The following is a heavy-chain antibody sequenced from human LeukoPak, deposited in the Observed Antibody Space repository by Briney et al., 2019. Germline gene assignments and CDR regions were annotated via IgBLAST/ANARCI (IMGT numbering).Heavy chain of an antibody. CDR1: GYSFTSYW. D-gene: IGHD5-18*01. CDR2: IDPSDSET. Sequence: GESLKISCKASGYSFTSYWIGWVRQMPGKGLEWMGIIDPSDSETRYTPSFQGQVTISVDKSLTTADLQWNSLKDSDTAMYYCARQTAMGRSGDYWGQGTLVTVSS. CDR3: ARQTAMGRSGDY. J-gene: IGHJ4*02. V-gene: IGHV5-51*01.